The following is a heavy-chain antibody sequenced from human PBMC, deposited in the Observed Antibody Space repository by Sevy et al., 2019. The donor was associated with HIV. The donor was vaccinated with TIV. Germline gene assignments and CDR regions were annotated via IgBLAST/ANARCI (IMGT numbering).Heavy chain of an antibody. CDR2: INPNDGVT. CDR1: GYTFTDYY. D-gene: IGHD2-15*01. J-gene: IGHJ6*02. Sequence: ASVKVSCKASGYTFTDYYIHWVRQAPGQGLEWMAWINPNDGVTNYAQRFQGGVTVTRDRSISKAYMELRRLRSDDTAIYYCARLTRMPTSDLYGMDVWGQGTTVTVSS. CDR3: ARLTRMPTSDLYGMDV. V-gene: IGHV1-2*02.